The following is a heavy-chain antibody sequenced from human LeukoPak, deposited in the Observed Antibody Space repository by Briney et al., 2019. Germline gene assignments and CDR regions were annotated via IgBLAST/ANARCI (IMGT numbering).Heavy chain of an antibody. D-gene: IGHD4-17*01. Sequence: PSETLSLTCTVFGGSISSGGYYWSWIRQHPGKGLEWIGYIYYSGSTYYNPSLKSRVTISVDTSKNQFSLKLSSVTAADTAVYYCARVLYYGRYFDLWGRGTLVTVSS. CDR2: IYYSGST. J-gene: IGHJ2*01. CDR3: ARVLYYGRYFDL. CDR1: GGSISSGGYY. V-gene: IGHV4-31*03.